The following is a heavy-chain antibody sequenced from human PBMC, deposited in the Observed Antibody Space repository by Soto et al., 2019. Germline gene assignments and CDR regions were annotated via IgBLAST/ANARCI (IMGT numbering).Heavy chain of an antibody. Sequence: PSETLSLTCAVSGGSISSSNWWSWVRQPPGKGLEWIGEIYHSGSTNYNPSLKSRVTISVDKSKNQFSLKLSSVTAADTAVYYCARVGYSSSWWAAPFDYWGQGTLVTVSS. V-gene: IGHV4-4*02. CDR2: IYHSGST. D-gene: IGHD6-13*01. CDR3: ARVGYSSSWWAAPFDY. CDR1: GGSISSSNW. J-gene: IGHJ4*02.